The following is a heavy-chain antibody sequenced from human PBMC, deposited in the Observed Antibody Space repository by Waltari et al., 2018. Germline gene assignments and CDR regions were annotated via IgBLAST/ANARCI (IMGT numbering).Heavy chain of an antibody. V-gene: IGHV3-30-3*01. CDR2: ISYDGSNK. Sequence: QVQLVESGGGVVQPGRSLRRSCAASGFTFSNHAMHGVRQAPGKGLEWVAVISYDGSNKYYADSVKGRFTISRDNSMNTLYLQVNSLRGEDTAVYYCARDLSSPDAYWGQGTLVTVSS. D-gene: IGHD2-2*01. J-gene: IGHJ4*02. CDR3: ARDLSSPDAY. CDR1: GFTFSNHA.